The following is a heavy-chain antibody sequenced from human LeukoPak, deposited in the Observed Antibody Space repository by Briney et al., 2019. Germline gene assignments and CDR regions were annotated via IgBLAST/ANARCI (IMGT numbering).Heavy chain of an antibody. J-gene: IGHJ4*02. CDR2: ILPAGKES. V-gene: IGHV3-7*01. Sequence: PGGSLRLSCVVSGYSFSTNMTTWVRQAPGKGLEWVATILPAGKESYRVDSVKGRFIISRDNAKNSLFLQMDSLRDDDTALYYCMSAHGYWGQGTLVTVSS. CDR1: GYSFSTNM. CDR3: MSAHGY.